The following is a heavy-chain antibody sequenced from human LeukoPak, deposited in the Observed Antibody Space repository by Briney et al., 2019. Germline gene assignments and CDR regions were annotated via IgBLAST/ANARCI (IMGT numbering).Heavy chain of an antibody. D-gene: IGHD5-24*01. J-gene: IGHJ4*02. V-gene: IGHV3-7*05. CDR2: IKEDGSET. CDR1: GITFSTYW. CDR3: ANGRDTFAY. Sequence: GGSLRLSCAASGITFSTYWMSWVRQAPGKGLAWVANIKEDGSETYYVDSVKGRFTISRDNAKNSLYLQMNSLRAEDTAVYYSANGRDTFAYWGQGALVTVSS.